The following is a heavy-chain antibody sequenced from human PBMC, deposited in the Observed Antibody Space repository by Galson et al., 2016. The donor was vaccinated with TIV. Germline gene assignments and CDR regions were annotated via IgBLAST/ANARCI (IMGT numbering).Heavy chain of an antibody. CDR1: GYSISSGYY. D-gene: IGHD3-22*01. V-gene: IGHV4-38-2*02. J-gene: IGHJ4*02. CDR2: IYHSGMT. CDR3: ARDPSLYYFDSSGHYYSFDY. Sequence: SETLSLTCVVSGYSISSGYYWGWIRQSSGKGLEWIGSIYHSGMTNYNPSLKSRVTISVDASRNQFSLKMNSVTAADSAVYYCARDPSLYYFDSSGHYYSFDYWGQGTLVAVSS.